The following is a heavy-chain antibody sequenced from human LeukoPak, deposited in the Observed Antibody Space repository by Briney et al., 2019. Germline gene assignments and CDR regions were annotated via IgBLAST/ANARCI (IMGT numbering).Heavy chain of an antibody. Sequence: SVKVSCXASGGTFSIYAISWVRQARGQGLEWMGGIIPIFGTANYAQKFQGRVTITADESTSTAYMELSSLRSEDTAVYYCARKAGSGSYYIDWFDPWGQGTLVTVSS. CDR2: IIPIFGTA. D-gene: IGHD3-10*01. CDR1: GGTFSIYA. CDR3: ARKAGSGSYYIDWFDP. V-gene: IGHV1-69*13. J-gene: IGHJ5*02.